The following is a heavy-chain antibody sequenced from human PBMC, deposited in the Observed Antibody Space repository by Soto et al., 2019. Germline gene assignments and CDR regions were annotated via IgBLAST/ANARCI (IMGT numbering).Heavy chain of an antibody. J-gene: IGHJ5*01. V-gene: IGHV4-31*03. D-gene: IGHD3-3*01. CDR2: IHHRGNS. Sequence: QVKLQESGPGLVKTSQTLSLTCTVSGGSISSGGHHWSWIRQRPGKGLEWIGYIHHRGNSLYNPSIKSRVTLSVDTSNHQVSLRLTSPTVADTAVYYCAKAIRIDFSWFDSWGQGTLVSVSS. CDR1: GGSISSGGHH. CDR3: AKAIRIDFSWFDS.